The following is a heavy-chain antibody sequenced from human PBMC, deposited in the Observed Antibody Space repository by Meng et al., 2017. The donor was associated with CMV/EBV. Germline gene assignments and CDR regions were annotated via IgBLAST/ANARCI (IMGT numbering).Heavy chain of an antibody. Sequence: RGEAGVGLVNPGTCTRLSSAVSGFTCSSDSMNWFRQARVKWLEWVSSISSSSSDIYYADSVKGRFTISRYNAKNSLYLQINSLRAEDTAVYYCGRDSSSWYCDYWGQGTLVTVSS. CDR1: GFTCSSDS. D-gene: IGHD6-13*01. CDR2: ISSSSSDI. CDR3: GRDSSSWYCDY. J-gene: IGHJ4*02. V-gene: IGHV3-21*01.